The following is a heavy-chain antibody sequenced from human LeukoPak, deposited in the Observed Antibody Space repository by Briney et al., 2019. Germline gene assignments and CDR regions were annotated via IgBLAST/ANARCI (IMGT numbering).Heavy chain of an antibody. CDR3: ARGLAVAGTDEWVYYYYMDV. CDR2: IIPIFGTA. J-gene: IGHJ6*03. V-gene: IGHV1-69*13. D-gene: IGHD6-19*01. CDR1: GGTFSSYA. Sequence: SVKVSCKASGGTFSSYAISWVRQAPGQGLEWMGGIIPIFGTANYAQKFQGRVTITADESTSTAYMELSSLRSEDTAVYYCARGLAVAGTDEWVYYYYMDVWGKGTTVTVSS.